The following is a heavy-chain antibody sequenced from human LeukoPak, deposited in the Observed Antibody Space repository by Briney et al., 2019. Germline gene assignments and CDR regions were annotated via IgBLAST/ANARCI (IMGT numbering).Heavy chain of an antibody. CDR2: ISYDGSNK. J-gene: IGHJ4*02. V-gene: IGHV3-33*05. Sequence: GGSLRLSCTTSGFNFRAYWMGWVRQAPGKGLEWVAVISYDGSNKYYADSVKGRFTISRDNSKNTLYLQMNSLRAEDTAVYYCARDAELTGTLDYWGQGTLVTVSS. CDR1: GFNFRAYW. CDR3: ARDAELTGTLDY. D-gene: IGHD1-20*01.